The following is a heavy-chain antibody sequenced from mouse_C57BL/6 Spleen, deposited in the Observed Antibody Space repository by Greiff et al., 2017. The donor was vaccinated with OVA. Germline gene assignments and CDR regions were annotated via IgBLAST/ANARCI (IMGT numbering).Heavy chain of an antibody. D-gene: IGHD4-1*01. CDR2: IYPGDGDT. V-gene: IGHV1-82*01. CDR3: ATGTRYCDV. Sequence: VQLQESGPELVKPGASVKISCKASGYAFSSSWMNWVKQRPGKGLEWIGRIYPGDGDTNYNGKFKGKATLTADKSSSTAYMQLSSLTSEDSAVYFCATGTRYCDVWGTGTTVTVSS. CDR1: GYAFSSSW. J-gene: IGHJ1*03.